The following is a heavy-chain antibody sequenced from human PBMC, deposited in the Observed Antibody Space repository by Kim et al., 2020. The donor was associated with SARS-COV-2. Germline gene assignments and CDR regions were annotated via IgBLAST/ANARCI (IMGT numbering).Heavy chain of an antibody. J-gene: IGHJ4*02. CDR1: GFTFSSYW. CDR2: IKQDGSEK. V-gene: IGHV3-7*03. D-gene: IGHD5-18*01. CDR3: AREGIQLWWYYFDY. Sequence: GGSLRLSCAASGFTFSSYWMSWVRQAPGKGLEWVANIKQDGSEKYYVDSVKGRFTISRDNAKNSLYLQMNSLRAEDTAVYYCAREGIQLWWYYFDYWGQGTLVTVSS.